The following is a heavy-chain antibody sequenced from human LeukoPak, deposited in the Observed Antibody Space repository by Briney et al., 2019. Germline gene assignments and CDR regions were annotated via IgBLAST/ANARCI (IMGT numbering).Heavy chain of an antibody. CDR3: ARFNDYINHGAFDI. Sequence: SETLSLTCTVSGGSISCGDYYWSWIRQPPGKGLEWIGYIYYSGSTYYNPSLKSRVTISVDTSKNQFSLKLSSVTAADTAVYYCARFNDYINHGAFDIWGQGTMVTVSS. CDR1: GGSISCGDYY. J-gene: IGHJ3*02. V-gene: IGHV4-30-4*01. CDR2: IYYSGST. D-gene: IGHD4-11*01.